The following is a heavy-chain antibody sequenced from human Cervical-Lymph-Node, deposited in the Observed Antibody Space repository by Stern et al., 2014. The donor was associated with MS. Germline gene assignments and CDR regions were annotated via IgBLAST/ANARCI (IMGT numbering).Heavy chain of an antibody. CDR2: INWDDQK. CDR1: GFSLSTSGLG. Sequence: QVTLKESGPALVKPTQTLTLTCTFSGFSLSTSGLGVGWIRQPPGEDLEWLAYINWDDQKRYSPSLKSRLTITKDTSKNQVVLTLTNVDPVDTATYYCAHRTAGPFDYWGQGTLVTVSS. J-gene: IGHJ4*02. CDR3: AHRTAGPFDY. V-gene: IGHV2-5*02.